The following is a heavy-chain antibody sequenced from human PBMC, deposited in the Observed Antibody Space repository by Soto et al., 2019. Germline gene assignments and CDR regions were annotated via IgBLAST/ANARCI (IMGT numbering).Heavy chain of an antibody. CDR1: GYTLTELS. D-gene: IGHD4-17*01. Sequence: GASVKVSCKVSGYTLTELSTHWVRQAPGKGLEWMGGFDPEDGETIYAQKFQGRVTMTEDTSTDTAYMELSSLRSEDTAVYYCATGSRGVTTYYYYYYMDVWGKGTTVTVSS. V-gene: IGHV1-24*01. J-gene: IGHJ6*03. CDR3: ATGSRGVTTYYYYYYMDV. CDR2: FDPEDGET.